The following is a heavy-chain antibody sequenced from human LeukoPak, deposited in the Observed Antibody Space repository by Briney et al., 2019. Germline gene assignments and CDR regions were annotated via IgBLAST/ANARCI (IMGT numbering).Heavy chain of an antibody. CDR1: GYTFTSYG. CDR3: ARAYYYGSGSYYPLDY. Sequence: ASVKVSCKASGYTFTSYGISWVRQAPGQGLEWMGWISAYNGNTNYAQKLQGRVTMTTDTSTSTAYMALRSLRSDDTAVYYCARAYYYGSGSYYPLDYWGQGTLVTVSS. J-gene: IGHJ4*02. CDR2: ISAYNGNT. V-gene: IGHV1-18*01. D-gene: IGHD3-10*01.